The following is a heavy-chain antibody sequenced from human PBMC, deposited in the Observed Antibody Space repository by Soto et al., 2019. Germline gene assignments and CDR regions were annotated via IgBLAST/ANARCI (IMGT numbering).Heavy chain of an antibody. CDR2: ISSSSSYI. J-gene: IGHJ4*02. CDR3: ARWEYDYGGKGFDY. D-gene: IGHD4-17*01. Sequence: EVQLVESGGGLVKPGGSLRLSCAASGFTFSSYSMNWVRQAPGKGLEWVSSISSSSSYIYYADSVKGRFTISRDNAKNSLDLQMNSLRAEDTAVYYCARWEYDYGGKGFDYWGQGTLVTVSS. V-gene: IGHV3-21*01. CDR1: GFTFSSYS.